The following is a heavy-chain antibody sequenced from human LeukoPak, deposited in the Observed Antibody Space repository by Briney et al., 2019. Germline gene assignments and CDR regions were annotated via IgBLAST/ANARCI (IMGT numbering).Heavy chain of an antibody. CDR3: TREVAIMGRGVITHYYYYMDV. CDR1: GGSISSGSYY. D-gene: IGHD3-10*01. V-gene: IGHV4-61*02. Sequence: SETLSLTCTVSGGSISSGSYYWSWIRQPAGKGLEWIGRIYTSGSTYYNPSLKSRVTISVDTSKNQFSLKLSSVTAADTAVYCCTREVAIMGRGVITHYYYYMDVWGKGTTVTISS. CDR2: IYTSGST. J-gene: IGHJ6*03.